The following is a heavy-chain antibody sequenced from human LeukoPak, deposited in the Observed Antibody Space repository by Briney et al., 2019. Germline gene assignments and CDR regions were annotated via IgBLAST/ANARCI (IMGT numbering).Heavy chain of an antibody. V-gene: IGHV1-69*13. CDR1: GGTFSSYA. CDR3: ATRSGWPLGGGY. CDR2: IIPIFGTA. J-gene: IGHJ4*02. Sequence: ASVKVSCKASGGTFSSYAISWVRQAPGQGLEWMGGIIPIFGTANYAQKFQGRVTITADESTSTAYMELSSLRSEDTAVYYCATRSGWPLGGGYWGQGTLVTVSS. D-gene: IGHD6-19*01.